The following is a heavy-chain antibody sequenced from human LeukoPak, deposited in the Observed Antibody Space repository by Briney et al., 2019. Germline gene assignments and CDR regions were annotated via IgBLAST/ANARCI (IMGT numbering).Heavy chain of an antibody. CDR2: INHSGST. CDR1: GGSFSGYY. V-gene: IGHV4-34*01. J-gene: IGHJ5*02. D-gene: IGHD1-26*01. Sequence: SETLSLTCAVYGGSFSGYYWGWIRQPPGKGLEWIGEINHSGSTNYNPSLKSRVTISVDTSKNQFSLKLSSVTAADTAVYYCALSGSYYVYDPWGQGTLVTVSS. CDR3: ALSGSYYVYDP.